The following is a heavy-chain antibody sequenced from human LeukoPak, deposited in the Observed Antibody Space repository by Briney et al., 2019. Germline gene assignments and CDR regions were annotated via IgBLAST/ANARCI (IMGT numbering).Heavy chain of an antibody. D-gene: IGHD5-24*01. Sequence: ASVTVSCKASGDTFTGNYLHWVRQVPGQGLEWVGWIYPKSGGTKQAQKFQGRVTMTRDTSITTAYMELNRLRSDDMAIYYCVRSANNCFDFWGQGTLVTVSS. J-gene: IGHJ4*02. CDR2: IYPKSGGT. V-gene: IGHV1-2*02. CDR3: VRSANNCFDF. CDR1: GDTFTGNY.